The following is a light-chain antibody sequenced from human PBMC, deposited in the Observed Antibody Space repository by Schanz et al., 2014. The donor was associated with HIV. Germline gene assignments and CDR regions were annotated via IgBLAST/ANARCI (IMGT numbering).Light chain of an antibody. V-gene: IGLV2-14*03. CDR3: SSYTDNDTPHVV. CDR2: DVS. Sequence: HSALTQPASVSGTPGQSITISCTGSSSDVGGYNYVSWYQQHPDKAPKLMIYDVSDRPSGVSSRFSGSKSGNTASLTISGLQAEDEADYYCSSYTDNDTPHVVFGGGTKLTVL. CDR1: SSDVGGYNY. J-gene: IGLJ2*01.